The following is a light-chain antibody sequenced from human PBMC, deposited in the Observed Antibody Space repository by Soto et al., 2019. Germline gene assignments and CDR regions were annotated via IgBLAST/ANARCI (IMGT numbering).Light chain of an antibody. Sequence: QSVPTQPASVSGSPGQSITISCTGTSSDVDGYNFVSWYQHHPGKAPKLIIYDVSNRPSGVSSRFSGFKSGNTASLTVSGLQAEDEADYYCTSYTTSFTYVFGTGTKATVL. CDR3: TSYTTSFTYV. CDR2: DVS. J-gene: IGLJ1*01. CDR1: SSDVDGYNF. V-gene: IGLV2-14*03.